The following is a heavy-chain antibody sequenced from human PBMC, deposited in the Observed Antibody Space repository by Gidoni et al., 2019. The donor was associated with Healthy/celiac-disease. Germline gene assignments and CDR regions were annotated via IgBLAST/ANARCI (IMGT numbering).Heavy chain of an antibody. Sequence: AVYGGSFSGYYWSWIRQPPGKGLEWIGEINHSGSTNYNPSLKSRVTISVDTSKNQFSLKLSSVTAADTAVYYCARGQGPAAFDIWGQGTMVTVSS. CDR2: INHSGST. V-gene: IGHV4-34*01. CDR3: ARGQGPAAFDI. J-gene: IGHJ3*02. CDR1: GGSFSGYY.